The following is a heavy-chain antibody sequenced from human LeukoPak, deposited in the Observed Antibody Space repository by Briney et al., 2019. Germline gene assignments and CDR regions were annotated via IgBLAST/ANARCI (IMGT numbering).Heavy chain of an antibody. V-gene: IGHV4-59*01. Sequence: PSETLSLTCSVSSGFISSYYWTWIRQSPGKGLEWIGYIYYTGSTSYNPSLQSRVTISVDTSKNQFSLKLSSVTAADTAVYYCARTRIAATGLGSVYYMDVWGKGTTVTVSS. CDR3: ARTRIAATGLGSVYYMDV. D-gene: IGHD6-25*01. CDR2: IYYTGST. CDR1: SGFISSYY. J-gene: IGHJ6*03.